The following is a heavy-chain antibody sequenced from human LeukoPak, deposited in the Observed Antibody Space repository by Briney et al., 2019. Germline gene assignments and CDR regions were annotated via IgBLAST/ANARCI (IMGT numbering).Heavy chain of an antibody. J-gene: IGHJ3*02. CDR1: GFTFSDYY. CDR2: ITSNGNSV. CDR3: AKDTQRRGPGAFDI. D-gene: IGHD1-14*01. Sequence: GGSLRLSCAASGFTFSDYYMGWIRQAPGKGLEWVSYITSNGNSVYYAASVKGRSTISRDNAKNSLYLQMNSLRAEDTALYYCAKDTQRRGPGAFDIWGQGTMVTVSS. V-gene: IGHV3-11*01.